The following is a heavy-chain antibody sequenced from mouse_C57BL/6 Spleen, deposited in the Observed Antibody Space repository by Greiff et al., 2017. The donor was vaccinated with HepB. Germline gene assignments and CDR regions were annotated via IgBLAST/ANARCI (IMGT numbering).Heavy chain of an antibody. V-gene: IGHV3-8*01. CDR1: GYSITSDY. J-gene: IGHJ1*03. CDR3: AKGRGNYFWYFDV. Sequence: EVKLQESGPGLAKPSQTLSLTCSVTGYSITSDYWNWIRKFPGNKLEYMGYISYSGSTYYNPSLKSRISITRDTSKNQYYLQLNSVTTEDTATYYCAKGRGNYFWYFDVWGTGTTVTVSS. D-gene: IGHD2-1*01. CDR2: ISYSGST.